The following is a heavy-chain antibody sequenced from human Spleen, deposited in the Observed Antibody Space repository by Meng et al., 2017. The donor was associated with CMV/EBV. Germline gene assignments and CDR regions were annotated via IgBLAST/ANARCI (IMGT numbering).Heavy chain of an antibody. V-gene: IGHV1-2*02. J-gene: IGHJ4*02. Sequence: ASVKVSCKASGYTFTSYDINWVRQATGQGLEWMGWINPNSGGTNYAQKFQGRVTMTRDTSISTAYMELSRLRSDDTAVYYCARVPRFLEPHWGQGTLVTVSS. CDR1: GYTFTSYD. D-gene: IGHD3-3*01. CDR3: ARVPRFLEPH. CDR2: INPNSGGT.